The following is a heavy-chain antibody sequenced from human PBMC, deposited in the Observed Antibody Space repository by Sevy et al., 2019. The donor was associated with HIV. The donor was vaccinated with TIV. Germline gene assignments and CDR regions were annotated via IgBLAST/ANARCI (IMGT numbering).Heavy chain of an antibody. CDR1: GGSFSGYY. CDR2: INHSGST. CDR3: TRHCSSTTCSHAFDI. D-gene: IGHD2-2*01. V-gene: IGHV4-34*01. J-gene: IGHJ3*02. Sequence: SETLSITCDVYGGSFSGYYWSWIRKPPGKGLEWIGEINHSGSTNYNPSLKSRVTISEDTSKNQFSLKLSSVTAADTAVYYCTRHCSSTTCSHAFDIWGQGTMVTVSS.